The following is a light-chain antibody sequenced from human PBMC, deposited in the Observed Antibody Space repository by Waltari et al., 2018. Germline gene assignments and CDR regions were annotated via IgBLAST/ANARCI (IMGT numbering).Light chain of an antibody. CDR2: HAS. J-gene: IGKJ4*01. CDR1: QSIATD. V-gene: IGKV3D-15*01. Sequence: EVVMTQSPATLSVSPGERATLSCRASQSIATDLAWYQHKPGQAPRLLIYHASTRATAIPTRFRGSGSGTDFTLTISGLQSEDSGVYYCQQYNRWPPLTFGGGTKVEI. CDR3: QQYNRWPPLT.